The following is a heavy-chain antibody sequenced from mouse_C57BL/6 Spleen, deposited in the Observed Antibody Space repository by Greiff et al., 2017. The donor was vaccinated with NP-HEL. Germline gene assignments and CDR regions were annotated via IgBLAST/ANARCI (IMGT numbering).Heavy chain of an antibody. CDR2: INPNNGGT. V-gene: IGHV1-26*01. Sequence: EVQLQQSGPELVKPGASVKISCKASGYTFTDYYMNWVKQSHGKSLEWIGDINPNNGGTSYNQKFKGKATLTVDKSSSTAYMELRSLTSEDSAVYYCARGFYYGYAMDYWGQGTSVTVSS. CDR3: ARGFYYGYAMDY. CDR1: GYTFTDYY. D-gene: IGHD2-1*01. J-gene: IGHJ4*01.